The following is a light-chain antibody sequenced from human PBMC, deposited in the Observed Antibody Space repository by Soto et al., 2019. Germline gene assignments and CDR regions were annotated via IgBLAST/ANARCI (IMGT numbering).Light chain of an antibody. CDR1: SGHSNYA. CDR2: VNSGGSH. CDR3: QTWGTGSAIVV. V-gene: IGLV4-69*01. Sequence: QPVLTQSPSASASLGASVKLTCTLSSGHSNYAIAWHQQQPEKGPRYLMKVNSGGSHIKGDGIPDRFSGSSSGAERYLFIYSLQSEDEDDYYCQTWGTGSAIVVFGGGTQLTVL. J-gene: IGLJ7*01.